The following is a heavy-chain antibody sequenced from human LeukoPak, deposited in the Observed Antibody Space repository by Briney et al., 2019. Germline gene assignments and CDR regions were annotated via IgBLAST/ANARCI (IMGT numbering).Heavy chain of an antibody. Sequence: GASVKVSYKASGYTFTRYYMHWVRQAPGQGLECMGEIHPNSGGTNYEQKFQGRVTMSRDTSISTAYRELSRLRSDDTAVYDGAREPAVADAIWWFDPWGQGTLVTVSS. D-gene: IGHD6-19*01. CDR3: AREPAVADAIWWFDP. V-gene: IGHV1-2*02. CDR1: GYTFTRYY. J-gene: IGHJ5*02. CDR2: IHPNSGGT.